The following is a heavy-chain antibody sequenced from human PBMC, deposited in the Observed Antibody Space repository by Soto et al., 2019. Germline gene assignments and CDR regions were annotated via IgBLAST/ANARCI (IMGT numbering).Heavy chain of an antibody. J-gene: IGHJ4*02. CDR2: IYYSGST. V-gene: IGHV4-39*01. Sequence: SETLSLTCTVSGGSIRSSRYYWGWIRQPPGKGLEWIGSIYYSGSTYYKPSLTSRVIISVDTSKNQFSLNLTSVTAADTAIYYCARLPDDFWSGYYEDYWGQGSLVTVSS. CDR3: ARLPDDFWSGYYEDY. CDR1: GGSIRSSRYY. D-gene: IGHD3-3*01.